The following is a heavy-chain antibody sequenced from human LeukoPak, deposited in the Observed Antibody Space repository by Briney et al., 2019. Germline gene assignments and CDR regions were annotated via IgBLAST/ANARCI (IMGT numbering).Heavy chain of an antibody. CDR3: ARQGSGYDSATYFDH. Sequence: GESLKISCKGSGYSFTSYWIGWVRQMPGKGLEWMGIIYPGDSDTRYSPSFQGQVTISADKSISTAYLQWSSLKASDTAMYYCARQGSGYDSATYFDHWGQGTLVTVSS. CDR1: GYSFTSYW. D-gene: IGHD5-12*01. CDR2: IYPGDSDT. V-gene: IGHV5-51*01. J-gene: IGHJ4*02.